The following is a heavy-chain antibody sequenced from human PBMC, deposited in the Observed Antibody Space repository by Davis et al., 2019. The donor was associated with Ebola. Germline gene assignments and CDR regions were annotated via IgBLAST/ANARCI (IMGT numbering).Heavy chain of an antibody. Sequence: MPGGSLRLSCAVYGGSFSGHYWSWIRQPPRKGLEWIGEINHSGSTNYNPSLKSRVTISVDTSKNQFSLKLSSVTAADTAVYYCARGRRQLVTRHPGFDYWGQGTLVTVSS. D-gene: IGHD1-1*01. CDR3: ARGRRQLVTRHPGFDY. CDR2: INHSGST. CDR1: GGSFSGHY. J-gene: IGHJ4*02. V-gene: IGHV4-34*01.